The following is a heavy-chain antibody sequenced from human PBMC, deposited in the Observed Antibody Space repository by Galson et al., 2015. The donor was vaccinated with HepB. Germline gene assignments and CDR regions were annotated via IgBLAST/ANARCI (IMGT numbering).Heavy chain of an antibody. Sequence: SVKVSCKASGGTFSSYAISWVRQAPGQGLEWMGRIIPILGIANYAQKFQGRVTITADKSTSTAYMELSSLRSEDTAVYYCARDQGGWYPNWFDPWGQGTLVTVSS. V-gene: IGHV1-69*04. CDR1: GGTFSSYA. J-gene: IGHJ5*02. D-gene: IGHD6-19*01. CDR3: ARDQGGWYPNWFDP. CDR2: IIPILGIA.